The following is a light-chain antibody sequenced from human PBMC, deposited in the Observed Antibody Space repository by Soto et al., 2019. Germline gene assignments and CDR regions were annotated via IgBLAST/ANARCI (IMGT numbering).Light chain of an antibody. CDR1: RSDVGAYNY. V-gene: IGLV2-14*01. J-gene: IGLJ2*01. Sequence: QSVLTQPASVSGSPGQSIAISCTGTRSDVGAYNYVSWYQQHPGKAPKLMIFEVSNRPSGISDRFSGFKSANTAYLTISGVQPEDEADYHCSSYTTIKTVVFGGGTKLTVL. CDR3: SSYTTIKTVV. CDR2: EVS.